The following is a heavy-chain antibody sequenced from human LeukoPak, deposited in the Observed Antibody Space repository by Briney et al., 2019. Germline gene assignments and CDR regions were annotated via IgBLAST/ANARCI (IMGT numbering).Heavy chain of an antibody. Sequence: GGSLRLSCAASGFTFSSYWMSWVRQAPGKGLEWVANIKEDGSAKYYGDSVKDRFTVSRDNAKKTLYLQMYSLRVEDTAVYYCARDTFRGSGWPYWGQGTLVTVSS. D-gene: IGHD6-19*01. J-gene: IGHJ4*02. CDR3: ARDTFRGSGWPY. V-gene: IGHV3-7*03. CDR1: GFTFSSYW. CDR2: IKEDGSAK.